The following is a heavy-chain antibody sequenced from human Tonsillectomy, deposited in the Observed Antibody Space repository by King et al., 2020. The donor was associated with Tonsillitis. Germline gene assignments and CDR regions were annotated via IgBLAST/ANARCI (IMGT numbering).Heavy chain of an antibody. V-gene: IGHV3-30*18. CDR2: ISYDGSSK. J-gene: IGHJ4*02. Sequence: HVQLVESGGGVVQPGRSLRLSCAASGFTFSSYGMHWVRQAPAKGLEWVAIISYDGSSKYYADSVKGRFTISRDNSKNTLSLQMSSLRAEDTAVYYCAKDWGRFGELLNYWGQGALVTVSS. D-gene: IGHD3-10*01. CDR3: AKDWGRFGELLNY. CDR1: GFTFSSYG.